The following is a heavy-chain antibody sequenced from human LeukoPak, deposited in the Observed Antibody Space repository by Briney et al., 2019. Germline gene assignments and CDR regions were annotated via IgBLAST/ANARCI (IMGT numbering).Heavy chain of an antibody. J-gene: IGHJ5*02. CDR1: GFTFSSYS. D-gene: IGHD6-19*01. V-gene: IGHV3-21*01. Sequence: GGSLRLSCAASGFTFSSYSMNWVRQAPGKGLEWVSSISSSSSYIYYADSVKGRFTISRDNAKNSLYLQMNSLRAEDTAVYYCARDRSIAVAGIWFDPWGQGTLVTVSS. CDR2: ISSSSSYI. CDR3: ARDRSIAVAGIWFDP.